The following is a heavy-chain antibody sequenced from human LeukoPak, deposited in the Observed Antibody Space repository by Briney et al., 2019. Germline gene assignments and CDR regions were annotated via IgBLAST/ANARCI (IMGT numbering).Heavy chain of an antibody. V-gene: IGHV3-23*01. J-gene: IGHJ4*02. CDR3: AKWFWSGYYTGYYFDY. CDR1: GFTFSSYA. Sequence: PGGSLRLSCAASGFTFSSYAMSWVRQAPGKGLEWVSAISGSGGSTYYADSVKGRFTISRDNSKNTLYLQMNSLRAEDTAVYYCAKWFWSGYYTGYYFDYWGQGTLVTVSS. D-gene: IGHD3-3*01. CDR2: ISGSGGST.